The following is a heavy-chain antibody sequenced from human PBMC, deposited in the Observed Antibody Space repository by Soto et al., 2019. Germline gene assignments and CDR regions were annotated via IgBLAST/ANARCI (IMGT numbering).Heavy chain of an antibody. CDR1: GFTFSHYS. D-gene: IGHD3-22*01. CDR2: ISSSSSTI. J-gene: IGHJ3*02. V-gene: IGHV3-48*02. Sequence: EVQLVESGGGLVQPGGSLRLSCAASGFTFSHYSMNWVRQAPGKGLEWVSYISSSSSTIYYADSVKGRFTISRDNAKNSLYLQMNSLRDEDTAVYYCGGDSSGYFYPDVFDIWGQGTMVTVSS. CDR3: GGDSSGYFYPDVFDI.